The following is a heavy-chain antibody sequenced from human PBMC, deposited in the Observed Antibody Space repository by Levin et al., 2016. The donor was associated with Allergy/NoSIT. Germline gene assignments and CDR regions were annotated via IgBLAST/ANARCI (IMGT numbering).Heavy chain of an antibody. Sequence: GESLKISCKGSGYSFTSYWISWVRQMPGKGLEWMGRIDPSDSYTNYSPSFQGHVTISADKSISTAYLQWSSLKASDTAMYYCARFNPTTPAYYYGMDVWGQGTTVTVSS. D-gene: IGHD2-15*01. CDR3: ARFNPTTPAYYYGMDV. CDR1: GYSFTSYW. CDR2: IDPSDSYT. V-gene: IGHV5-10-1*01. J-gene: IGHJ6*02.